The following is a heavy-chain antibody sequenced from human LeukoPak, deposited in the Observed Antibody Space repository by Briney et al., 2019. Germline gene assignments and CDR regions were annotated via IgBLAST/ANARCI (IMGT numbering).Heavy chain of an antibody. J-gene: IGHJ6*02. V-gene: IGHV4-34*01. CDR1: GGSFSGYY. CDR3: ARVGYYYYDVDV. CDR2: IDHSGST. Sequence: SETLSLTCAVYGGSFSGYYWSWIRQPPGKGLEWIGEIDHSGSTNYNPSLKSRVTISVDTSKNQFSLKLSSVTAADTAVYYCARVGYYYYDVDVWGQGTTVTVSS.